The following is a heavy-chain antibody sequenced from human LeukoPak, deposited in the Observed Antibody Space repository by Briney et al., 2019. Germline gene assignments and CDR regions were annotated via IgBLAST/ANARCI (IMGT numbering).Heavy chain of an antibody. CDR2: ISYDGSNK. CDR1: GFTFSSYD. V-gene: IGHV3-30*18. D-gene: IGHD5-24*01. J-gene: IGHJ4*02. CDR3: AKVIREVDMSHDY. Sequence: GGSLRLSCAASGFTFSSYDMHWVRQAPGKGLEWVTVISYDGSNKYYGDSVKGRFTISRDNSKNTLYLKMNSLRAEDTAVYYCAKVIREVDMSHDYWGQGALVTVSS.